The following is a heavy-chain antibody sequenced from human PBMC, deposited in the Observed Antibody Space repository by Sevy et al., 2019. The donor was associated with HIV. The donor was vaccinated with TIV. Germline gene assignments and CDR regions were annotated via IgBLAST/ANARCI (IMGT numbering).Heavy chain of an antibody. J-gene: IGHJ5*01. CDR1: GFDIRSNY. D-gene: IGHD2-15*01. V-gene: IGHV3-53*01. CDR3: ASEYCSRGSCFFDS. CDR2: IYAGGTA. Sequence: GGSLRLSCVVSGFDIRSNYMSWVRQAPGKGLEWVSHIYAGGTAYYADSVTGRFTFSRDDSKKTVSLQMRSLRVEDSAVYYCASEYCSRGSCFFDSWGQGIQVTVSS.